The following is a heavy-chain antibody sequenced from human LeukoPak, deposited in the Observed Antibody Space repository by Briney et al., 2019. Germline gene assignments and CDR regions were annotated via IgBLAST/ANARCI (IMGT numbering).Heavy chain of an antibody. CDR2: IIPIFGTA. CDR3: ARDPNSRLLWFGELSTRFDH. Sequence: GASVKVSCKASGGTFSSYAISWVRQAPGQGLEWMGRIIPIFGTANYAQKFQGRVTITTDESTSTAYMELSSLRSEDTAVYYCARDPNSRLLWFGELSTRFDHWGQGTLVTVSS. CDR1: GGTFSSYA. J-gene: IGHJ5*02. V-gene: IGHV1-69*05. D-gene: IGHD3-10*01.